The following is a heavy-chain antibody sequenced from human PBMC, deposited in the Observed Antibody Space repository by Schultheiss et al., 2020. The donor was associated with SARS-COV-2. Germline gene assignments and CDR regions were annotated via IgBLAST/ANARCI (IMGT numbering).Heavy chain of an antibody. CDR2: FDPEDGET. CDR1: GYTFTSYD. J-gene: IGHJ6*02. V-gene: IGHV1-24*01. Sequence: ASVKVSCKASGYTFTSYDINWVRQAPGKGLQWMGGFDPEDGETIYAQKFQGRVTMTEDTSTDTAYMELSSLRSEDTAVYYCATSWGIGGATISGMDVWGQGTTVTVSS. D-gene: IGHD1-26*01. CDR3: ATSWGIGGATISGMDV.